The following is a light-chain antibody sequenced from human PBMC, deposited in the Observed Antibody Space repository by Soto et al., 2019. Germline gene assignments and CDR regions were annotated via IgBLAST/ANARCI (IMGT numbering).Light chain of an antibody. CDR1: SSDIGGYNY. V-gene: IGLV2-14*01. CDR2: EVS. CDR3: TSYTSSSTTYV. Sequence: QSALTQPASVSGSPGQSITISCTGTSSDIGGYNYVSWYQQHPGKAPKLMIYEVSNRPSGVSNRFSGSKSGNTASLTISGPHAEDEADYYCTSYTSSSTTYVFGTGTKLTVL. J-gene: IGLJ1*01.